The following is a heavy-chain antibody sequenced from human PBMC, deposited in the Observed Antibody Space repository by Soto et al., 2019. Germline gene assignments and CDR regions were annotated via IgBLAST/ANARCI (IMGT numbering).Heavy chain of an antibody. D-gene: IGHD6-19*01. J-gene: IGHJ6*02. CDR1: GYTFTSYG. Sequence: ASVKVSCKASGYTFTSYGISWVRQAPGQGLEWMGWISAYNGNTNYAQKLQGRVTMTTDTSTSTAYMELRSLRSDDTAVYYCAREWFPSGIAVAAPPADYCGMDVWGQGTTVTVSS. V-gene: IGHV1-18*01. CDR2: ISAYNGNT. CDR3: AREWFPSGIAVAAPPADYCGMDV.